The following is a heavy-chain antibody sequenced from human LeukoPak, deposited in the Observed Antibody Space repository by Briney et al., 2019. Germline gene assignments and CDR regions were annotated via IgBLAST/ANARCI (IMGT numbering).Heavy chain of an antibody. Sequence: GGSLRLSCAASGFTFDDYAMHWVRQAPGKGLEWVSGISWNSGSIGYADSVKGRFTISRDNAKNSLYLQMNSLRAEDTAVYYCGRDGKYSGAFDSWGQGTLVTVSS. V-gene: IGHV3-9*01. D-gene: IGHD1-26*01. CDR1: GFTFDDYA. CDR3: GRDGKYSGAFDS. CDR2: ISWNSGSI. J-gene: IGHJ5*01.